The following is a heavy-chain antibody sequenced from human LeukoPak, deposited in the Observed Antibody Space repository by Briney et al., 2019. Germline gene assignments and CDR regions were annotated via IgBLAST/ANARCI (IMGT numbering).Heavy chain of an antibody. V-gene: IGHV1-8*01. J-gene: IGHJ6*02. D-gene: IGHD3-22*01. CDR2: MNAKSGHT. CDR3: ARGMFDNSGTYYYFYYALDV. Sequence: ASVKVSCKASGYTFSSYHIDWVRQAPGQGPEWMGWMNAKSGHTGYAQKLEGRVTMTRDTSTNTAYMELSGLRSEDTAVYYCARGMFDNSGTYYYFYYALDVWGQGTTVTVSS. CDR1: GYTFSSYH.